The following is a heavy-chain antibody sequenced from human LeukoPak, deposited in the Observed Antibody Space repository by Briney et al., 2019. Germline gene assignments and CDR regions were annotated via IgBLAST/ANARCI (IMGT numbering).Heavy chain of an antibody. CDR3: ARAHSSGYYYAY. Sequence: ASVKVSCKASGYTFTSYDINWVRQATGQGLEWMGWMNPNSGNTGYAQKFQGRVTMTRNTSISTAYMELSSLRSEDTAVYYCARAHSSGYYYAYWGQGTLVTVSS. V-gene: IGHV1-8*01. J-gene: IGHJ4*02. CDR1: GYTFTSYD. CDR2: MNPNSGNT. D-gene: IGHD3-22*01.